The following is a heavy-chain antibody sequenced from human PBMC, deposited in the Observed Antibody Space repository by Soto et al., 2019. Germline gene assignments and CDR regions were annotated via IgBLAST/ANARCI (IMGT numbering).Heavy chain of an antibody. CDR3: AHIRRGSYFDY. V-gene: IGHV2-5*02. CDR2: IYWDDDK. CDR1: GFSLSTSGVG. J-gene: IGHJ4*02. D-gene: IGHD3-16*01. Sequence: QITLKESGPTLVKPTQTLTLTCTFSGFSLSTSGVGVDWIRQPPGKALEWLALIYWDDDKRYSPSLKSRLTITKDTSKNQEVLTMTNMDPVDAATYYCAHIRRGSYFDYWGQGTLVTVSS.